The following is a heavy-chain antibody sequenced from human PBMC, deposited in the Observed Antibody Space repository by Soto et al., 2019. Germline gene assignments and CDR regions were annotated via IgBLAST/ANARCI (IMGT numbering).Heavy chain of an antibody. J-gene: IGHJ6*03. CDR1: GDTFSNYG. V-gene: IGHV1-18*04. CDR3: ARGLVALPTPVTAHFYMDV. D-gene: IGHD4-17*01. CDR2: ISGYNGNT. Sequence: GASVKVSCKASGDTFSNYGITWVRHAPGQGLEWMGWISGYNGNTNYAQNLQGRVTMTTDTSTSTDYMELKRLRSDDTAVYYCARGLVALPTPVTAHFYMDVWGKGTTLTVSS.